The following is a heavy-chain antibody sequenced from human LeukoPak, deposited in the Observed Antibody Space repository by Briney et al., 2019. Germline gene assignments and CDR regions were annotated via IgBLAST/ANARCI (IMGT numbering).Heavy chain of an antibody. CDR2: ISSSSSYT. CDR3: ARAPHYSNYGPYYYGMDV. Sequence: GGSLRLSCAASGFTFSDYYVSWIRQAPGKGLEWVSYISSSSSYTNYADSVKGRFTISRDNAKNSLYLQMNSLRAEDTAVYYCARAPHYSNYGPYYYGMDVWGQGTTVTVSS. CDR1: GFTFSDYY. V-gene: IGHV3-11*06. D-gene: IGHD4-11*01. J-gene: IGHJ6*02.